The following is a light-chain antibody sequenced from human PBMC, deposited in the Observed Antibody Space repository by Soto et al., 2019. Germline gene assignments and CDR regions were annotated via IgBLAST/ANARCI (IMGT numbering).Light chain of an antibody. V-gene: IGKV3-15*01. CDR3: QQYNNWPLT. CDR2: AAS. CDR1: QSISRN. Sequence: ERVMTQSQATLSVSPGERATLSCSASQSISRNLAWYQQKPGQAPRLLIYAASTRATGLPARFSGSGSGTEFTLTISSLQSEDFAVYSCQQYNNWPLTFGQGTKVDI. J-gene: IGKJ1*01.